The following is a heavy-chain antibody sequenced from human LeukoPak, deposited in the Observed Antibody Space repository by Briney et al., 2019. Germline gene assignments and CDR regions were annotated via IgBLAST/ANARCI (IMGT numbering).Heavy chain of an antibody. CDR1: GFTFSNAW. CDR2: IKSKTDGGTT. Sequence: GGSLRLSCAASGFTFSNAWMSWVRQAPGKGLEWVGRIKSKTDGGTTDYAAPVKGRFTISRDDSKTTLYLQMNSLKTEDTAVYYCTTASSVVRGVPGAFDIWGQGTMVTVSS. J-gene: IGHJ3*02. V-gene: IGHV3-15*01. D-gene: IGHD3-10*01. CDR3: TTASSVVRGVPGAFDI.